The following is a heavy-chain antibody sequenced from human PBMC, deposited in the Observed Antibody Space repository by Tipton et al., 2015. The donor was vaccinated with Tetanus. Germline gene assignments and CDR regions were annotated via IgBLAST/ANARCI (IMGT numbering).Heavy chain of an antibody. CDR1: GFTLRTYS. CDR3: ATSTVTR. CDR2: ISTTGNTI. Sequence: SLRLSCAASGFTLRTYSMNWVRQAPGKGPEWISYISTTGNTIYYADSVKGRFTISRDNAKNSLSLQMSGLRREDTAVYYCATSTVTRWGPGTPVTVSS. J-gene: IGHJ4*02. V-gene: IGHV3-48*01. D-gene: IGHD4-17*01.